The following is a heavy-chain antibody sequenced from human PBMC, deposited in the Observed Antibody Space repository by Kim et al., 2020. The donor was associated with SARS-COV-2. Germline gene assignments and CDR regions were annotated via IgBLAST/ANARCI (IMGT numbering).Heavy chain of an antibody. J-gene: IGHJ4*02. CDR1: GGSFSGYY. V-gene: IGHV4-34*01. D-gene: IGHD3-10*01. CDR2: INHSGST. CDR3: ARGGGFGPLTGYYGSGSYRY. Sequence: SETLSLTCAVYGGSFSGYYWSWIRQPPGKGLEWIGEINHSGSTNYNPSLKSRVTISVDTSKNQFSLKLSSVTAADTAVYYCARGGGFGPLTGYYGSGSYRYWGQGTLVTVSS.